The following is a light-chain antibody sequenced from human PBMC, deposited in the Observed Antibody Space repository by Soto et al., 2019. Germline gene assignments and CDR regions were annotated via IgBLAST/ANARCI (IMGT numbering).Light chain of an antibody. CDR1: SSDVGGYNY. Sequence: QSALTQPRSVSGSPGQSVTISCTGTSSDVGGYNYVSWYQQHPGKVPKLMIYDVSKRPSGVPDRFSGSKSGNTASLTISGLQADDEADYYWCSYAGSYTFVVFGGGTKLTVL. CDR2: DVS. CDR3: CSYAGSYTFVV. J-gene: IGLJ2*01. V-gene: IGLV2-11*01.